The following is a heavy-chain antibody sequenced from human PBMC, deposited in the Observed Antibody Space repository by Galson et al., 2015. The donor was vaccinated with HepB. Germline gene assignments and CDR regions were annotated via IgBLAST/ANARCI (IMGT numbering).Heavy chain of an antibody. CDR3: ARDDGSGRYYALFEY. CDR2: IVPILEIT. CDR1: GGTLSSYT. J-gene: IGHJ4*02. V-gene: IGHV1-69*04. D-gene: IGHD3-10*01. Sequence: SVKVSCKASGGTLSSYTISWVRQAPGQGLEWMGKIVPILEITNYAQKFQGRVTITADRSTRTVYMELSSLRSEDTAVYYRARDDGSGRYYALFEYWGQGTLVTVSS.